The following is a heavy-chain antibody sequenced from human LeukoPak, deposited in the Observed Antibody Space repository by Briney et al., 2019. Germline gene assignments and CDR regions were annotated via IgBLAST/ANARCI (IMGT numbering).Heavy chain of an antibody. CDR3: AREGPMFDSGSYSKSLGY. CDR1: GYSFTSYW. CDR2: IYPGDSDT. V-gene: IGHV5-51*01. J-gene: IGHJ4*02. D-gene: IGHD3-10*01. Sequence: GESLKISCKGSGYSFTSYWIGWVRQMPGKGLEWMGIIYPGDSDTRYSPSFQGQVTISVDTSKNQFSLKLSSVTAADTAVYYCAREGPMFDSGSYSKSLGYWGQGILVTVSS.